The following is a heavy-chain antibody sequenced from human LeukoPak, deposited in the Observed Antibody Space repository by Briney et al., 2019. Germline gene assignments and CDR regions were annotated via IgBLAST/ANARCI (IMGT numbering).Heavy chain of an antibody. J-gene: IGHJ4*02. CDR1: GFTFDDYG. CDR2: ISYDGSNK. Sequence: GGSLRLSCAASGFTFDDYGMTWVRQPPGKGLEGVAVISYDGSNKYYADSVKGRFTISRDNSKNTLYLQMNSLRAEDTAVYYCAKRGQYSSGWYFDYWGQGTLVTVSS. V-gene: IGHV3-30*18. CDR3: AKRGQYSSGWYFDY. D-gene: IGHD6-19*01.